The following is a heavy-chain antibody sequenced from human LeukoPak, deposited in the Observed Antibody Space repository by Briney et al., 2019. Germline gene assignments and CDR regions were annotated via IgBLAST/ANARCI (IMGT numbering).Heavy chain of an antibody. CDR2: IYYSGST. CDR3: ARARGVITPDWFDP. J-gene: IGHJ5*02. D-gene: IGHD3-10*01. Sequence: SETLSLTCTVSGGSISSYYWSWIRQPPGKGLEWIGYIYYSGSTNYNPSLKSRVTISVDTSENQFSLKLSSVTAADTAVYYCARARGVITPDWFDPWGQGTLVTVSS. V-gene: IGHV4-59*01. CDR1: GGSISSYY.